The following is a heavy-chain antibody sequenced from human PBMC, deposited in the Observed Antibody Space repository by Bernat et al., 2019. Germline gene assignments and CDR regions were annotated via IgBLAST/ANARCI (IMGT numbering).Heavy chain of an antibody. V-gene: IGHV7-4-1*02. J-gene: IGHJ4*01. CDR3: GRDTSAGGVAATRLDD. CDR2: INTNTGNP. D-gene: IGHD2-15*01. Sequence: QVQLVQSGSELKKPGASVKVSCKASGYTFTSYAMNWVRQAPGQGLEWMGWINTNTGNPTYAQGFTGRFIFSVDTSGSTAYLQISSLKAEDTAVDYCGRDTSAGGVAATRLDDWGQGTLVSISS. CDR1: GYTFTSYA.